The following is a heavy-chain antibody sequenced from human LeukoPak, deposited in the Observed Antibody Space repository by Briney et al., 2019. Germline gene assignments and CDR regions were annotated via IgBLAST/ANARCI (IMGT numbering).Heavy chain of an antibody. Sequence: GESLRLSCAAPGFTFSSYEMNWVRQAPGKGLEWVSYISSSGSTIYYADSVKGRFTISRDNAKNSLYLQMNSLRAEDTAVYYCARDREAVAGTTFDYWGQGTLVTVSS. D-gene: IGHD6-19*01. J-gene: IGHJ4*02. CDR2: ISSSGSTI. V-gene: IGHV3-48*03. CDR1: GFTFSSYE. CDR3: ARDREAVAGTTFDY.